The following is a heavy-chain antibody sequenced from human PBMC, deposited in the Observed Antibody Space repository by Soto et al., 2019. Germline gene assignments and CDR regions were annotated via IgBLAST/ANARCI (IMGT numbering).Heavy chain of an antibody. J-gene: IGHJ4*02. Sequence: QVPLVQSGAEVKKPGASVKVSCKASGYTFTIYGISWVRHAPGQGLEWMGWISAYNGNTNYAQKLQDRVTMTTDTTTATAYMELRSLRSDDTAVYYCARQYIGSLEYWGQGTLVTVSS. CDR3: ARQYIGSLEY. CDR1: GYTFTIYG. CDR2: ISAYNGNT. D-gene: IGHD1-26*01. V-gene: IGHV1-18*01.